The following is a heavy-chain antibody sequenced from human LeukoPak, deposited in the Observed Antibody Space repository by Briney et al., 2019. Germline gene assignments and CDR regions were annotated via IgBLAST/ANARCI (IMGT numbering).Heavy chain of an antibody. D-gene: IGHD1-1*01. CDR3: ARDRDWNACFDY. Sequence: KRGGSLRLSCAASGFTSCIYNTKGVRQAPGEGLEWVSSISTSSSYIYYADSVKGRFTISRDNAKNSLYLQMSSLRAEDTAVYYCARDRDWNACFDYWGQGTLVTVSS. CDR1: GFTSCIYN. CDR2: ISTSSSYI. V-gene: IGHV3-21*01. J-gene: IGHJ4*02.